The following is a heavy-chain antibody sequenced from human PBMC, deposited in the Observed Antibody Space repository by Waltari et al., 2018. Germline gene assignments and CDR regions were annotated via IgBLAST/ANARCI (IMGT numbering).Heavy chain of an antibody. CDR2: IYYSGST. D-gene: IGHD3-22*01. CDR1: GGSISSSSYY. V-gene: IGHV4-39*07. J-gene: IGHJ4*02. Sequence: QLQLQESGPGLVKPSETLSLTCTVSGGSISSSSYYWGWVRQPPGKGLEWIGSIYYSGSTYYNPSLKSRVTISVDTSKNQFSLRVSSVTAADTAVYYCARVPYYYDSSGYPDYWGQGTLVTVSS. CDR3: ARVPYYYDSSGYPDY.